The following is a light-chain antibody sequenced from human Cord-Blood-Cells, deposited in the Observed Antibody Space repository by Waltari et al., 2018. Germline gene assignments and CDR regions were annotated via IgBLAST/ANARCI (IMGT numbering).Light chain of an antibody. V-gene: IGLV2-14*01. Sequence: QSALTQPASVSGSPGQPITISCTGAISDVCGYNYVSRYQQHPGKAPKLMIYDVSNRPSGVSNRFSGSKSGNTASLTISGLQAEDEADYYCSSYTSSSYVVFGGGTKLTVL. CDR2: DVS. J-gene: IGLJ2*01. CDR3: SSYTSSSYVV. CDR1: ISDVCGYNY.